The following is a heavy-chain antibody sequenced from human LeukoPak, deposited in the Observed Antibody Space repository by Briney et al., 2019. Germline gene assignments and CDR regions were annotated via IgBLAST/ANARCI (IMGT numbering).Heavy chain of an antibody. D-gene: IGHD6-13*01. Sequence: PAETLSLICTVSGGSISSGGYYWSWIRQHPGKGLEWNGYIYYSGSTYYNPSLKSRVTISVDTSKNQFSLKLSSVTAADTAVYYCARDNGAAAGPQRYYFDYWGQGTLVTVSS. CDR2: IYYSGST. J-gene: IGHJ4*02. CDR3: ARDNGAAAGPQRYYFDY. CDR1: GGSISSGGYY. V-gene: IGHV4-31*03.